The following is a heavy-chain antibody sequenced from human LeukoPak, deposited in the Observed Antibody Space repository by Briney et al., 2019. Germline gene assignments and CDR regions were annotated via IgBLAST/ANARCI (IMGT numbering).Heavy chain of an antibody. V-gene: IGHV1-2*06. J-gene: IGHJ4*02. CDR1: GYTFTGYY. D-gene: IGHD6-19*01. Sequence: ASVTVSCTASGYTFTGYYMHWVRQAPGQGLEWMGRINPNSGGTNYAQKFQGRVTMTRDTSISTAYMELSRLRSDDTAVYYCARGGPKSLIAVATFWGQGTLVTVSS. CDR3: ARGGPKSLIAVATF. CDR2: INPNSGGT.